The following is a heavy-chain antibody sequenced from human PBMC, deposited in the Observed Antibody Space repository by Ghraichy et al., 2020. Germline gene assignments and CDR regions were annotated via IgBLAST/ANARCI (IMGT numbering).Heavy chain of an antibody. Sequence: GGSLRLSCAASGFTFSSYAMHWVRQAPGKGLEWVAVISYDGSNKYYADSVKGRFTISRDNSKNTLYLQMNSLRAEDTAVYYCARDGIVGATWDYWGQGTLVTVSS. CDR2: ISYDGSNK. CDR3: ARDGIVGATWDY. V-gene: IGHV3-30-3*01. D-gene: IGHD1-26*01. J-gene: IGHJ4*02. CDR1: GFTFSSYA.